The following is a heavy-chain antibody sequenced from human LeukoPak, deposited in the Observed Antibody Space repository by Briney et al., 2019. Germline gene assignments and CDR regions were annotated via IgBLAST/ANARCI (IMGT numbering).Heavy chain of an antibody. CDR2: IKQDGSEK. CDR1: GFTFSTYW. CDR3: ARAEWSNWYFDL. V-gene: IGHV3-7*03. J-gene: IGHJ2*01. D-gene: IGHD3-3*01. Sequence: GGSLRLSCAASGFTFSTYWMNWVRQAPGRGLEWVANIKQDGSEKYYVDSVKGRFTLSRDSAKNSLYLQMNSLRAEDTAVYYCARAEWSNWYFDLWGRGTLVTVSS.